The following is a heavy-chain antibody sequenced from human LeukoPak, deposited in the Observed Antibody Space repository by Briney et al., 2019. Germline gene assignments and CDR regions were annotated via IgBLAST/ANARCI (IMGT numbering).Heavy chain of an antibody. CDR3: AIFDWVGNWFDP. D-gene: IGHD3-9*01. J-gene: IGHJ5*02. CDR2: IYYSVST. CDR1: GGSISSYY. Sequence: SETLSLTCTVSGGSISSYYWSWIRQPPGKGLEWIGYIYYSVSTNYNPSLKSRVTISVDTSKNQFSLKLSSVTAADTAVYYCAIFDWVGNWFDPWGQGTLVTVSS. V-gene: IGHV4-59*01.